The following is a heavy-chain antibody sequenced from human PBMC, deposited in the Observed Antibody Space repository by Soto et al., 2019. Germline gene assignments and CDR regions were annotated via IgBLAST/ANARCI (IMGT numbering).Heavy chain of an antibody. J-gene: IGHJ4*02. CDR2: IWYDGSNK. Sequence: GGSLRLSCAASGFTFSSYGMHWVRQAPGKGLEWVAVIWYDGSNKYYADSVKGRFTISRDNSKNTLYLQMNSLRAEDTAVYYCARDLNPDYDGSGPFDYWGQGTLVTVSS. V-gene: IGHV3-33*01. CDR3: ARDLNPDYDGSGPFDY. CDR1: GFTFSSYG. D-gene: IGHD3-22*01.